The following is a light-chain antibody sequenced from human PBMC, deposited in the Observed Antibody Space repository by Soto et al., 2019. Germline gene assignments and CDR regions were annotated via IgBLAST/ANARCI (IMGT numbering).Light chain of an antibody. CDR2: AAS. Sequence: DLQMTQSPSSLAASVGDRVTITCRASQSISSYLNWYQQKPGKAPKLLIYAASSMQSGVPSRFSGSRSGTAFTLTISSLQPEDFATYYCQQSYSTPTCGQGTKLEIK. CDR1: QSISSY. J-gene: IGKJ2*01. CDR3: QQSYSTPT. V-gene: IGKV1-39*01.